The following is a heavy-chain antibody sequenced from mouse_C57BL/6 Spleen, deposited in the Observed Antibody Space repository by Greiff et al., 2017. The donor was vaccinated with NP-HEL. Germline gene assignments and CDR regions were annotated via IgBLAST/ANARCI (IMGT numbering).Heavy chain of an antibody. J-gene: IGHJ2*01. V-gene: IGHV10-1*01. CDR2: IRSKSNNYAT. CDR1: GFSFNTYA. D-gene: IGHD1-1*01. CDR3: VGHSLSSCFDY. Sequence: EVKLVESGGGLVQPKGSLKLSCAASGFSFNTYAMNWVRQAPGKGLEWVARIRSKSNNYATYYADSVKDRFTISRDDSESMLYLQMNNLKTEDTAMYYCVGHSLSSCFDYWGQGTTLTVSS.